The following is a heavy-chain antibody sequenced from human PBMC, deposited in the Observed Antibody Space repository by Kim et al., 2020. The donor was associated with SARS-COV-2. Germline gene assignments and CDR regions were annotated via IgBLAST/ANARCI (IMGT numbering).Heavy chain of an antibody. CDR2: ITNDGNNK. CDR3: VKALGSRPEGY. CDR1: GFTFSSSG. V-gene: IGHV3-7*01. D-gene: IGHD3-16*01. Sequence: GGSLRLSCAASGFTFSSSGMNWVRQPPGKGLEGVANITNDGNNKNYVDSVKGRFTISRDNSENSVYLQMNSLRAEDTAVYYCVKALGSRPEGYWGQGTLVTVSS. J-gene: IGHJ4*02.